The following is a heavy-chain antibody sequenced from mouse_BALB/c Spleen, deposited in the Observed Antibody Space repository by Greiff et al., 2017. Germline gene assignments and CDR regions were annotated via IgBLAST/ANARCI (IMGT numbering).Heavy chain of an antibody. CDR3: ARVYGSRNAMDY. J-gene: IGHJ4*01. CDR2: ISDGGSYT. Sequence: EVKLMESGGGLVKPGGSLKLSCAASGFTFSDYYMYWVRQTPEKRLEWVATISDGGSYTYYPDSVKGRFTISRDNAKNNLYLQMSSLKSEDTAMYYCARVYGSRNAMDYWGQGTSVTVSS. CDR1: GFTFSDYY. D-gene: IGHD1-1*01. V-gene: IGHV5-4*02.